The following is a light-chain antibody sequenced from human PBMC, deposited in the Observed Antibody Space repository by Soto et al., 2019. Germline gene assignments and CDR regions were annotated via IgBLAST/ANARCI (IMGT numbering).Light chain of an antibody. V-gene: IGKV1-6*01. Sequence: AVHITQSPSSRSASVGDRGTITCRASQGIRNDLGWYQQKPGKAPNLLIYAAYTLQSGVQSRFSGSGSGTDFTLTISCLQSEDFATYYCEQYYSFPWTFGQGTKVDIK. CDR1: QGIRND. J-gene: IGKJ1*01. CDR2: AAY. CDR3: EQYYSFPWT.